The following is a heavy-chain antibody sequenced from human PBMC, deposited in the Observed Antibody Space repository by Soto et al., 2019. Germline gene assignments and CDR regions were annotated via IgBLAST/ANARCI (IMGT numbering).Heavy chain of an antibody. CDR3: TTPRPPYCSSTSCESSGFQH. D-gene: IGHD2-2*01. Sequence: GGSLRLSCAASGFTFSNAWMSWVRQAPGKGLEWVGRIKSKTDGGTTDYAAPVKGRFTISRDDSKNTLYLQMNSLKTEDTAVYYCTTPRPPYCSSTSCESSGFQHWGQGTLVTVSS. J-gene: IGHJ1*01. CDR1: GFTFSNAW. V-gene: IGHV3-15*01. CDR2: IKSKTDGGTT.